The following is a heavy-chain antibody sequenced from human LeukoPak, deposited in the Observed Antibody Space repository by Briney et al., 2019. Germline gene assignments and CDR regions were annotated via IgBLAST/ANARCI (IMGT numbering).Heavy chain of an antibody. CDR3: ARSIAAPSYYYGMDV. CDR2: ISSSGSTI. D-gene: IGHD6-6*01. V-gene: IGHV3-48*03. Sequence: GGSLRLSCAASGFTFSSFEMNWVRQAPGKGLEGVSYISSSGSTIYYADSVKGRFTISRDNAKNSLYLQMNSLRAEDTAVYYCARSIAAPSYYYGMDVWGQGTTVTVSS. J-gene: IGHJ6*02. CDR1: GFTFSSFE.